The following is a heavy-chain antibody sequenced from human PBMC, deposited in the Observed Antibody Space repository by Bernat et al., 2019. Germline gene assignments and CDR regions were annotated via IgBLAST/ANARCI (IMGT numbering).Heavy chain of an antibody. CDR1: GGSISSSNW. J-gene: IGHJ5*02. Sequence: QVQLQESGPGLVKPSGTLSLTCAVSGGSISSSNWWSWVRQPPGKGLEWIGEIYHSGSTNYNPSLKSRVTISVDKSKNQFSLKLSSVTAADTAVYYGARAPPHCSGGSCYLGWFDPWGQGTLVTVSS. CDR3: ARAPPHCSGGSCYLGWFDP. V-gene: IGHV4-4*02. CDR2: IYHSGST. D-gene: IGHD2-15*01.